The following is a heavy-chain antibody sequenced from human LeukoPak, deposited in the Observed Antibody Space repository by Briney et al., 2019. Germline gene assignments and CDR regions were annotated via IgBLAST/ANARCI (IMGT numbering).Heavy chain of an antibody. V-gene: IGHV4-59*01. CDR1: GGSISSYY. J-gene: IGHJ6*03. D-gene: IGHD2-15*01. CDR2: IYYRGST. CDR3: ARAAATPRCSGGSCYSGRGGYYYYYCMDV. Sequence: SETLSLTCTVSGGSISSYYWSWIRQPPGKGLEWIGYIYYRGSTNDNPSLKSRVTISLDTSKNQFSLKLSSVTAADRAVYYCARAAATPRCSGGSCYSGRGGYYYYYCMDVWGKGTTVTVSS.